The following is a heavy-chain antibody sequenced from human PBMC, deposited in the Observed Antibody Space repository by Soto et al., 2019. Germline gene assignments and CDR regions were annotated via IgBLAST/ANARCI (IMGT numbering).Heavy chain of an antibody. Sequence: SVKVSCKASGGTFSSYAISWVRQAPGQGLEWMGGIIPIFGTANYAQKFQGRVTITADESTSTAYMELSSLRSEDTAVYYCARAQWELLPFDYWGQGTLVTVSS. CDR1: GGTFSSYA. D-gene: IGHD1-26*01. CDR2: IIPIFGTA. V-gene: IGHV1-69*13. J-gene: IGHJ4*02. CDR3: ARAQWELLPFDY.